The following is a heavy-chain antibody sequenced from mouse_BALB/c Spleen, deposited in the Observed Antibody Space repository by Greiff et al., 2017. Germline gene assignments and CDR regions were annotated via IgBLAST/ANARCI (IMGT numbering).Heavy chain of an antibody. D-gene: IGHD2-4*01. CDR3: TRPDDYDY. J-gene: IGHJ2*01. Sequence: VQLQQSGAELVRPGASVTLSCKASGYTFTDYEMHWVKQTPVHGLEWIGAIDPETGGTAYNQKFKGKATLTADKSSSTAYMELRSLTSEDSAVYYCTRPDDYDYWGQGTTLTVAA. CDR1: GYTFTDYE. CDR2: IDPETGGT. V-gene: IGHV1-15*01.